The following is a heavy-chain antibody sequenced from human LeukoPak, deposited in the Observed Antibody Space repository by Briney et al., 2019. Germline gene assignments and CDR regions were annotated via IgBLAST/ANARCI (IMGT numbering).Heavy chain of an antibody. J-gene: IGHJ4*02. V-gene: IGHV3-30-3*01. CDR2: ISYDGSNK. CDR1: GFTFSSYA. CDR3: ASLIGR. Sequence: PGRSLRLSCAASGFTFSSYAMHRVRQAPGKGLEWVAVISYDGSNKYYADSVKGRFTISRDNSKNTLYLQMNSLRAEDTAVYYCASLIGRWGQGTLVTVSS.